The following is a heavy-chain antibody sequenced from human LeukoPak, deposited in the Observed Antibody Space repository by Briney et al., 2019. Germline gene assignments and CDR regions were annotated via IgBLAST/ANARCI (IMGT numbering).Heavy chain of an antibody. J-gene: IGHJ4*02. CDR2: INPIFGIA. CDR3: ARDGTIVRGVITPFDY. V-gene: IGHV1-69*04. CDR1: GCTFSSYA. D-gene: IGHD3-10*01. Sequence: GASVKVSCKASGCTFSSYAISWVRQAPGQGLEWMGRINPIFGIANYAQKFQGRVTITADKSPSTAYMEVSSLRSEDTAVYDCARDGTIVRGVITPFDYWGQGTLVTVSS.